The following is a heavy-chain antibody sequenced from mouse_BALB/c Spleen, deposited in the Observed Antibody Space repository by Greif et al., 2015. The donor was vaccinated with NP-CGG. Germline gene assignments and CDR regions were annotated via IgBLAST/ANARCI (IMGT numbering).Heavy chain of an antibody. CDR2: IWAGGST. CDR1: GFSLTSYG. CDR3: ARAYYGSSRGYAMDY. D-gene: IGHD1-1*01. J-gene: IGHJ4*01. V-gene: IGHV2-9*02. Sequence: VMLVESGPGLVAPSQSLSITCTVSGFSLTSYGVHWVRQPPGKGLEWLGVIWAGGSTNYNSALMSRLSISKDNSKSQVFLKMNSLQTDDTAMYYCARAYYGSSRGYAMDYWGQGTSVTVSS.